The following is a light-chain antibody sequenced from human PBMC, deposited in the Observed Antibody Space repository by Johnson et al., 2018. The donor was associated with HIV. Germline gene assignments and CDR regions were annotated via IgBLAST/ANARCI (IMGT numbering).Light chain of an antibody. CDR3: GTLDSILSAYV. Sequence: QSVLTQPPSVSAAPGQKVTISCSGSSSNIGNNYVSWYQQLPGTAPKLLIYENNKRPSGIPDRFSGSKSGTSATLGITGLQTGDEAAYYCGTLDSILSAYVFGTGTKVTVL. CDR1: SSNIGNNY. J-gene: IGLJ1*01. CDR2: ENN. V-gene: IGLV1-51*02.